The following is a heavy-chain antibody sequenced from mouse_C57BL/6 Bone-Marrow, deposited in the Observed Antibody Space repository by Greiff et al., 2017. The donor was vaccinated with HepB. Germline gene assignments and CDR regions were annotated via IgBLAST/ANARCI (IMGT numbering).Heavy chain of an antibody. D-gene: IGHD2-12*01. J-gene: IGHJ4*01. CDR1: GFTFSDYG. Sequence: EVQLVESGGGLVKPGGSLKLSCAASGFTFSDYGMHWVRQAPEKGLEWVAYISSGSSTIYYADTVKGRFTISRDNAKNTLFLQMTSLRSEDTDMYYCAIYSPYAMDYWGQGTSVTVSS. CDR3: AIYSPYAMDY. CDR2: ISSGSSTI. V-gene: IGHV5-17*01.